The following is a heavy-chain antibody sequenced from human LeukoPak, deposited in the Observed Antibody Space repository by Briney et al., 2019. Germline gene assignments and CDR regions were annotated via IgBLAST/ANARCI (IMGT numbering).Heavy chain of an antibody. CDR1: GGSFSGYY. D-gene: IGHD3-16*02. Sequence: PSETLSLTCAVYGGSFSGYYWSWIRQPPGKGLEWIGEINHSGSTNYNPSLKSRVTISVDTSKNQFSLKLSSVTAADTAVYYCARGRVWGSYRYRNWYFDLWGRGTLATVSS. J-gene: IGHJ2*01. CDR2: INHSGST. CDR3: ARGRVWGSYRYRNWYFDL. V-gene: IGHV4-34*01.